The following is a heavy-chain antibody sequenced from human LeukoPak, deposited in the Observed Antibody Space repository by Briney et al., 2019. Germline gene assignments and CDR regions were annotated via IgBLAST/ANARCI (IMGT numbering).Heavy chain of an antibody. D-gene: IGHD2-2*01. CDR2: IYTSGST. V-gene: IGHV4-4*07. CDR1: GGSINNYF. CDR3: ARASGEGYCSSTSCTRYMDV. Sequence: SETLSLTCTVSGGSINNYFWSWIRQPAGKGLEWIGRIYTSGSTNYNPSLKSRVTISVDKSKNQFSLKLSSVTAADTAVYYCARASGEGYCSSTSCTRYMDVWGKGTTVTVSS. J-gene: IGHJ6*03.